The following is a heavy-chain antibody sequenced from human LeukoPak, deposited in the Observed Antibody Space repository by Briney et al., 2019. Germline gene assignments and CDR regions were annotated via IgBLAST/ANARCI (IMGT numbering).Heavy chain of an antibody. CDR3: ARDSSGWYHWFDP. D-gene: IGHD6-19*01. Sequence: ASVKVSCKASGYTFTSYDIQWVRQATGQGLEWMGWMNPNSGNTGYAQKFQGRVTMTRNTSMSTAYMELSSLRSEDTAVYYCARDSSGWYHWFDPWGQGTLVTVSS. CDR2: MNPNSGNT. J-gene: IGHJ5*02. V-gene: IGHV1-8*01. CDR1: GYTFTSYD.